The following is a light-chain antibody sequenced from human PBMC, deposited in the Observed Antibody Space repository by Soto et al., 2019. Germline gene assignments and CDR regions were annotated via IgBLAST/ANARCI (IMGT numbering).Light chain of an antibody. J-gene: IGKJ4*01. V-gene: IGKV1D-12*01. CDR3: QQADTFPLT. Sequence: DIQMTQSPSSVSASVGDRVIITCRASQGISSWLSWYQKKPGEAPNLLIFAASRLQRGVPSRFSGSGSGTDFTLTISSLQPEDFATYYCQQADTFPLTFGGGTKVEIK. CDR2: AAS. CDR1: QGISSW.